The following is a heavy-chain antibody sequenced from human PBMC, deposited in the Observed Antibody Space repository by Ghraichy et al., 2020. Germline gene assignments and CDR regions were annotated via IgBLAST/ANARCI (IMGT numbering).Heavy chain of an antibody. CDR2: LCYDGSNK. CDR1: GFNFGHSG. J-gene: IGHJ6*02. D-gene: IGHD3-9*01. V-gene: IGHV3-33*01. Sequence: GGSLRLSCAASGFNFGHSGMHWVRQAPGKGLEWVAGLCYDGSNKYYIDSVKGRFTISSDNSRNTLYLQMKSLRAEDTAVYYCARGQPDYNILTGDCNPDYSAVFVWGQGTTVTVSS. CDR3: ARGQPDYNILTGDCNPDYSAVFV.